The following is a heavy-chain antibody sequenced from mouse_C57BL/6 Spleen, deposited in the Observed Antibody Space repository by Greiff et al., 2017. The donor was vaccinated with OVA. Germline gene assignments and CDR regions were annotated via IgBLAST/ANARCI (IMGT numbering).Heavy chain of an antibody. J-gene: IGHJ1*03. CDR3: ARDQDYGSSYGYFDV. CDR2: ISYDGSN. V-gene: IGHV3-6*01. CDR1: GYSITSGYY. D-gene: IGHD1-1*01. Sequence: EESGPGLVKPSQSLSLTCSVTGYSITSGYYWNWIRQFPGNKLEWMGYISYDGSNNYNPSLKNRISITRDTSKNQFFLKLNSVTTEDTATYYCARDQDYGSSYGYFDVWGTGTTVTVSS.